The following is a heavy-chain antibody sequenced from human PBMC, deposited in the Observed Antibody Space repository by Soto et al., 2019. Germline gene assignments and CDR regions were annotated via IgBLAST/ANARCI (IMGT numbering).Heavy chain of an antibody. CDR3: AKDMAYYDFWSGYAQGVYYGMDV. CDR2: ISYDGSNK. J-gene: IGHJ6*02. D-gene: IGHD3-3*01. V-gene: IGHV3-30*18. CDR1: GFTFSSYG. Sequence: GGSLRLSCAASGFTFSSYGMHWVRQAPGKGLEWVAVISYDGSNKYYADSVKGRFTISRDNSKNTLYLQMNSLRAEDTAVYYCAKDMAYYDFWSGYAQGVYYGMDVWGQGTTVTVSS.